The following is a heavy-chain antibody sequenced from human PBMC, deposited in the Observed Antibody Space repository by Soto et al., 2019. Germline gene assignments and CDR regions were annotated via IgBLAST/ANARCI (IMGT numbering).Heavy chain of an antibody. CDR3: ARDLAKGGGSAGFDY. CDR1: GYSFTGYF. V-gene: IGHV1-2*02. D-gene: IGHD1-26*01. CDR2: INPKSGGT. Sequence: ASVKVSCKVSGYSFTGYFMHWVRQAPGQGLEWMGWINPKSGGTMYPQKFQGRVTMTWDTSISTAYMALTRLRSDDTAVYYCARDLAKGGGSAGFDYWGQGTLVTVSS. J-gene: IGHJ4*02.